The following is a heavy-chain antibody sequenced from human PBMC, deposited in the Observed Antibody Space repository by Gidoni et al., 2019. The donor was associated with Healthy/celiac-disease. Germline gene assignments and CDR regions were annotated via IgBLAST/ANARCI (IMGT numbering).Heavy chain of an antibody. V-gene: IGHV3-30-3*01. Sequence: QVQLVESGGGVVQPGRSLRLSCAASGFTFSSYAMHWVRQAPGKGLEWVAVISYDGSNKYYADSVKGRFTISRDNSKNTLYLQMNSLRAEDTAVYYCASEIRITMVREPFQHWGQGTLVTVSS. D-gene: IGHD3-10*01. CDR2: ISYDGSNK. CDR3: ASEIRITMVREPFQH. J-gene: IGHJ1*01. CDR1: GFTFSSYA.